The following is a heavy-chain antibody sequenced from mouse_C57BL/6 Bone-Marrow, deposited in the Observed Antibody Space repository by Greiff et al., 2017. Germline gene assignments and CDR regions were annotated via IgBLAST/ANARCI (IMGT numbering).Heavy chain of an antibody. J-gene: IGHJ3*01. D-gene: IGHD1-1*01. CDR2: ISYDGSN. Sequence: VQLQQSGPGLVKPSQSLSLTCSVTGYSITSGYYWNWIRQFPGNKLEWMGYISYDGSNNYNPSLKNRISITRDTSKNQFFLKLNSVTTEDTATYYCARGYYGSSYGWFAYWGQGTLVTVSA. CDR1: GYSITSGYY. CDR3: ARGYYGSSYGWFAY. V-gene: IGHV3-6*01.